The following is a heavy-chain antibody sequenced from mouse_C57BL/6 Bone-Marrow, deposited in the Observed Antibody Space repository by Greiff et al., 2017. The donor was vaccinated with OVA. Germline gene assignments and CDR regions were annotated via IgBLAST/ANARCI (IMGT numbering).Heavy chain of an antibody. CDR1: GYTFTSYW. CDR2: IYPGSGST. D-gene: IGHD2-4*01. CDR3: ASPYDYDVPYAMDY. Sequence: QVQLKQPGAELVKPGASVKMSCKASGYTFTSYWITWVKQRPGQGLEWIGDIYPGSGSTNYNEKFKSKATLTVDTSSSTAYMQLSSLTSEDSAVYYCASPYDYDVPYAMDYWGQGTSVTVSS. V-gene: IGHV1-55*01. J-gene: IGHJ4*01.